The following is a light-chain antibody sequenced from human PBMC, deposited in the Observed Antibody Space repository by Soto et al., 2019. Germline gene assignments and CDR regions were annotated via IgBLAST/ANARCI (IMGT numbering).Light chain of an antibody. V-gene: IGKV3-15*01. Sequence: EIVMTQSPATLSVSPGERATLSCRASQSVSSNLAWYQQKPGQAPRLFIYGASTRATGIPGRFSGSGSGTEFTLTISSLQSEDFAVYYCQQYNNWPPFTFGPGTKVDIQ. J-gene: IGKJ3*01. CDR2: GAS. CDR3: QQYNNWPPFT. CDR1: QSVSSN.